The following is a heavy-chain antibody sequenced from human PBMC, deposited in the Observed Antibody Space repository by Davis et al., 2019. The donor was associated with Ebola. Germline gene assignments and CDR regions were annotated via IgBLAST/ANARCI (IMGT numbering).Heavy chain of an antibody. Sequence: SQTLSLTCAISGDSVSTKSAAWNWTRRSPSRGLEWLGRTYYRSKWYYDYALSLEGRITINPDTSKNQFSLQLNSVTPEDTAVYYCAQAVEGHFDHWGQGTLVTVSS. CDR3: AQAVEGHFDH. CDR1: GDSVSTKSAA. J-gene: IGHJ4*02. V-gene: IGHV6-1*01. D-gene: IGHD2-15*01. CDR2: TYYRSKWYY.